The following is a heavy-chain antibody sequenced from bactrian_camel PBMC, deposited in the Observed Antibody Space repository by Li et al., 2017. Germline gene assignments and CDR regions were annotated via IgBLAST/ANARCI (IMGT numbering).Heavy chain of an antibody. CDR3: ATEVDHGGSWRY. Sequence: HVQLVESGGGSVQTGGSLRLSCEVSGSRYNRYCMGWFRQRQGNEREGVAATDADGSRHYADSVKGRFTISRDNAKIMVYLQMNSLKSEDRALYYCATEVDHGGSWRYWGQGTQVTVS. V-gene: IGHV3S9*01. J-gene: IGHJ4*01. CDR2: TDADGSR. D-gene: IGHD6*01. CDR1: GSRYNRYC.